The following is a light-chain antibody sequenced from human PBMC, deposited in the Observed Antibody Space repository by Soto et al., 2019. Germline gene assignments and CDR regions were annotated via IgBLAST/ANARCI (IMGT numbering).Light chain of an antibody. CDR2: DTS. J-gene: IGKJ1*01. V-gene: IGKV1-5*01. CDR3: QHYSILST. Sequence: DIQMTQSPSTLSASDGDRVTITCRASQNIRYWMAWYEHKQGKATKPLNNDTSTLESGVTTRFSGSGSGTEGTLSIIGLHPDDFATYCCQHYSILSTFGHGSKVGIK. CDR1: QNIRYW.